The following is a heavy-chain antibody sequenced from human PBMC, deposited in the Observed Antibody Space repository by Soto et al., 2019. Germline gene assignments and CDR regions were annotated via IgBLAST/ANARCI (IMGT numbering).Heavy chain of an antibody. V-gene: IGHV3-74*01. CDR2: INSDGSST. J-gene: IGHJ4*02. CDR1: GFTFSSYW. Sequence: GGSLRLSCAASGFTFSSYWMHWVRQAPGKGLVWVSRINSDGSSTSYADSVKGRFTISRDNSKNTLYLQMNSLRAEDTVVYYCAKRPGYDFWSGYYNDWGQGTLVTVSS. D-gene: IGHD3-3*01. CDR3: AKRPGYDFWSGYYND.